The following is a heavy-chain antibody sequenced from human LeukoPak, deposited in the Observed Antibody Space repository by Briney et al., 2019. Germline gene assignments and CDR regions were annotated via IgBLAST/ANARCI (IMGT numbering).Heavy chain of an antibody. V-gene: IGHV3-48*01. CDR2: INTGSTTI. J-gene: IGHJ3*01. CDR1: GFTFSPYT. Sequence: GGSLRLSCAASGFTFSPYTMHWFRQPPGKGLEWVSYINTGSTTIYYADSVKGRFTISRDNAKNSLYLHMNSLRAEDTAVYYCARDSSVCEFDVWGQGTMVAVSS. D-gene: IGHD6-6*01. CDR3: ARDSSVCEFDV.